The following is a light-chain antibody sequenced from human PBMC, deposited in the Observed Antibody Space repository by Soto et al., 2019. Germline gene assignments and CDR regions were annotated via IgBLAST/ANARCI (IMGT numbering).Light chain of an antibody. V-gene: IGLV1-36*01. Sequence: QSVLTQPPSVSEAPRQRVTISCSGSSSNIGKNAVNWYQQVPGKAPKLLIFYDDLLPSGVSDRFSGSKSGTSASLAISGLQSEDEADYYCAAWDDSLNGVVFGGGTKLTVL. CDR2: YDD. CDR1: SSNIGKNA. CDR3: AAWDDSLNGVV. J-gene: IGLJ2*01.